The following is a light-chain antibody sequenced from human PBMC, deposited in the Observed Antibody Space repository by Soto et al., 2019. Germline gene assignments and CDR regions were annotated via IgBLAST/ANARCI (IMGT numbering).Light chain of an antibody. J-gene: IGKJ4*01. CDR1: QSVRSSY. V-gene: IGKV3-20*01. CDR2: GAN. Sequence: EIVLTQSTGTLSLSPGERATLSCRASQSVRSSYLAWYQQKPGQAPRLLIYGANNRATGISDRFSGSGSGTDFTLTISRLESEDFAVYYCKQHGSSPLTFGGGTTLEIK. CDR3: KQHGSSPLT.